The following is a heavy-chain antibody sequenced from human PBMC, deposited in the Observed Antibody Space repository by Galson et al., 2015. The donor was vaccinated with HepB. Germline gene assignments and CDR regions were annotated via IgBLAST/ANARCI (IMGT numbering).Heavy chain of an antibody. V-gene: IGHV1-18*01. Sequence: SVKVSCKASGYTFTNFGISWVRQAPGQGLEWMGWISAYTGNTNYAQKLQGRVTMTTDTSTSTAYMELRSLRSDDTAVYSCARMTGKGKEFDYWGQGTLVTVSS. CDR2: ISAYTGNT. CDR1: GYTFTNFG. D-gene: IGHD3-9*01. J-gene: IGHJ4*02. CDR3: ARMTGKGKEFDY.